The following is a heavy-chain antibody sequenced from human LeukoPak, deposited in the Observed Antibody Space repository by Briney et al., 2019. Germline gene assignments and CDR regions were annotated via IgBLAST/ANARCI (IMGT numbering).Heavy chain of an antibody. CDR1: GGSFSGYY. CDR2: INHSGST. J-gene: IGHJ5*02. V-gene: IGHV4-34*01. CDR3: ARGRFRNWFDP. Sequence: ASETLSLTCAVYGGSFSGYYWSWIRQPPGKGLEWIGEINHSGSTNYNPSLKSRVTISVDTSKNQFSLKLSSVTAADTAVYYCARGRFRNWFDPWGQGTLVTVSS. D-gene: IGHD3-10*01.